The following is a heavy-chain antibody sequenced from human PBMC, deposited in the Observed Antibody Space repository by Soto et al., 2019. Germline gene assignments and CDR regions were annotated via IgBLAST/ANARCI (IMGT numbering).Heavy chain of an antibody. CDR2: ISYDGTNK. CDR3: AKDLQSYGDYDYYCYGMDF. D-gene: IGHD4-17*01. CDR1: GFTFSTYG. J-gene: IGHJ6*02. Sequence: GGSLRLSCAASGFTFSTYGMHWVRQTPGKGLEWVAVISYDGTNKFYSDSVKGRFTISRDNFKNTLTLQMNSLRADDTAVYSCAKDLQSYGDYDYYCYGMDFWGLGIMVTVSS. V-gene: IGHV3-30*18.